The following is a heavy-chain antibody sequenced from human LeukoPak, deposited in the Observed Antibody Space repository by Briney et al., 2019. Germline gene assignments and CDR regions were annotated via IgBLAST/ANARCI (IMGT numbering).Heavy chain of an antibody. CDR2: IKQDGSET. D-gene: IGHD3-10*02. Sequence: GGSLRLSCAASGFSFVNHWMSWVRQAPGKGLEWLANIKQDGSETYYLDSVKGRFTVSRDNAKNSLYLQMNTLRAEDTAIYYCARDPRYSYVDSGTFDSWGQGTLVIVSS. CDR3: ARDPRYSYVDSGTFDS. CDR1: GFSFVNHW. J-gene: IGHJ4*02. V-gene: IGHV3-7*01.